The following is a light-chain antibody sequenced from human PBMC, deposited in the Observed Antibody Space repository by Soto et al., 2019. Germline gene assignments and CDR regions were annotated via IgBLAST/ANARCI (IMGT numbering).Light chain of an antibody. CDR3: QQLNSFPIP. CDR1: QAINIF. J-gene: IGKJ3*01. Sequence: IQLTQSPSSLSASVGDRVTITCRASQAINIFLAWYQQKPGKAPKLLIYGASTLQSGVPSRFSGSGSRTDFTLTISGLQPEDVATYYCQQLNSFPIPFGPGTKVDIK. V-gene: IGKV1-9*01. CDR2: GAS.